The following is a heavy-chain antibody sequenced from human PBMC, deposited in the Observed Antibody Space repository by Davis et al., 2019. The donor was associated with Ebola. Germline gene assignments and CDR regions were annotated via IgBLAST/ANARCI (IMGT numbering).Heavy chain of an antibody. CDR2: IGAYNGNT. D-gene: IGHD3-22*01. CDR3: ARVYHSNMCGDY. Sequence: ASVKVSCKASGYTLTSYDINWVRQAPGQGLEWMGWIGAYNGNTNYAQKLQGRVAMTTDTSTRTAYMELRSLRSDDTAVYYSARVYHSNMCGDYWGQGTLVTVSS. CDR1: GYTLTSYD. V-gene: IGHV1-18*01. J-gene: IGHJ4*02.